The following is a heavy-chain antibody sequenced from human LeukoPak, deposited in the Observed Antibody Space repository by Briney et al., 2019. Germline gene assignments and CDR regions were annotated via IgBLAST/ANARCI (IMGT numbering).Heavy chain of an antibody. CDR2: IIPILSII. Sequence: SVKVSCKASEGTFSTYTISWVRQAPGKGLECMGRIIPILSIIHYAQNFQGRVTITADKSTTTSYMELSSLRSEDTAVYYCARSGWHCSSTSCYDFDLWGQGTLVAVSS. CDR1: EGTFSTYT. D-gene: IGHD2-2*01. V-gene: IGHV1-69*02. CDR3: ARSGWHCSSTSCYDFDL. J-gene: IGHJ3*01.